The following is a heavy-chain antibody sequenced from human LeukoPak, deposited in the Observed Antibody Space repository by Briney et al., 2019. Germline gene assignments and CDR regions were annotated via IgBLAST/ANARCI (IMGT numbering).Heavy chain of an antibody. D-gene: IGHD2-21*01. CDR2: ITPDGSST. V-gene: IGHV3-74*01. CDR1: EFSFSSYW. Sequence: SGGSLRLSCAASEFSFSSYWMHWVRQAPGKGLVWVSRITPDGSSTNSADSVKGRFTISRDNAKNTLYLQMNTLSADDTAVYYCARSKGGAHTGDFDLWGRGTLVTVSS. J-gene: IGHJ2*01. CDR3: ARSKGGAHTGDFDL.